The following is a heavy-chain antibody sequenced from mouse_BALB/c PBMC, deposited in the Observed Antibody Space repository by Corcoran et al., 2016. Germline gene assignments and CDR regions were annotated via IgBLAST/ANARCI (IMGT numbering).Heavy chain of an antibody. CDR3: GRSREGNYVVY. J-gene: IGHJ2*01. Sequence: EVQLQQSGAELVKPGASVKLSCTASGFNIKDTYMHWVKQRHDQGLEWVGRIDPANGSTKYDPKFQGKATMTAATSSNTVYLHLSSLTSEATAVYYCGRSREGNYVVYWGQGATLTVSS. D-gene: IGHD2-1*01. V-gene: IGHV14-3*02. CDR2: IDPANGST. CDR1: GFNIKDTY.